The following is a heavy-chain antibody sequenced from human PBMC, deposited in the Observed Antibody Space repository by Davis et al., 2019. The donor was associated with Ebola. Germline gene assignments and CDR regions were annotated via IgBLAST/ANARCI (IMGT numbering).Heavy chain of an antibody. CDR2: INPSGGST. Sequence: ASVKVSCKASGYTFTSYYMHWVRQAPGQGLEWMGIINPSGGSTSYAQKFQERVTITRDMSTSTAYMELSSLRSEDTAVYYCAAAIWSGYYSYWGQGTLVTVSS. J-gene: IGHJ4*02. CDR1: GYTFTSYY. D-gene: IGHD3-3*01. V-gene: IGHV1-46*01. CDR3: AAAIWSGYYSY.